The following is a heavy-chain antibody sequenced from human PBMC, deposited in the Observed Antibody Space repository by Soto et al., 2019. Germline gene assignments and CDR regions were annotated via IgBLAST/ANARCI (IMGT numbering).Heavy chain of an antibody. CDR1: GGTMSRGGQS. CDR2: IYYTGST. CDR3: ARAPPGPSPRLDV. J-gene: IGHJ6*02. Sequence: PSETPSLTSVASGGTMSRGGQSWSWNRQPPGKGLEWLGFIYYTGSTYYNPSLKSRVTLSVDRSKNQFSLNLTSVTAADTAMYFCARAPPGPSPRLDVWGQGTTVTVSS. D-gene: IGHD3-10*01. V-gene: IGHV4-30-2*01.